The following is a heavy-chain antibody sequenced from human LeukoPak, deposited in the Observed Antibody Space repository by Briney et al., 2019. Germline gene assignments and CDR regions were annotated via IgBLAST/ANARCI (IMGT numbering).Heavy chain of an antibody. D-gene: IGHD3-22*01. V-gene: IGHV4-4*07. J-gene: IGHJ5*02. Sequence: SETLSLTCTVSGGSISSYYWSWIRQPAGKGLEWIGRIYSSRSTNYNPSLKSRVTMSVDTSKNQFSLKLSSVTAADTAVYYCARAVRDSSGYYYEGWFDPWGQGTLVTVSS. CDR3: ARAVRDSSGYYYEGWFDP. CDR2: IYSSRST. CDR1: GGSISSYY.